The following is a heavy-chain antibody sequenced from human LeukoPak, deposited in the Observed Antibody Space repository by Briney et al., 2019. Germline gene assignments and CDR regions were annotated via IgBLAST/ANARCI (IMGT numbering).Heavy chain of an antibody. CDR3: ARSQYCSGGSCYRFVFDY. CDR1: GYTFTGYY. D-gene: IGHD2-15*01. J-gene: IGHJ4*02. Sequence: ASVKVSCKASGYTFTGYYMHWVRQAPGQGLEWMGWINPNSGCTNYAQKFQGRVTMTRDTSISTAYMELSRLRSDDTAVYYCARSQYCSGGSCYRFVFDYWGQGTLVTVSS. CDR2: INPNSGCT. V-gene: IGHV1-2*02.